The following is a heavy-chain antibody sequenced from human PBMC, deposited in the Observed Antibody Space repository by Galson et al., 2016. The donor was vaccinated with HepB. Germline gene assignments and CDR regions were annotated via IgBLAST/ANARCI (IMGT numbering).Heavy chain of an antibody. CDR3: ARENSFTQYCSGGICYSEAFDI. CDR2: IKQEGSET. Sequence: SLRLSGAASGITVSSHWMSWARQAPGKGLEWVANIKQEGSETYYVDSVKGRFNIYRDNTKNSLYLQMNNLRAEDTAVYYCARENSFTQYCSGGICYSEAFDIWGQGTMVTVSS. D-gene: IGHD2-15*01. V-gene: IGHV3-7*01. J-gene: IGHJ3*02. CDR1: GITVSSHW.